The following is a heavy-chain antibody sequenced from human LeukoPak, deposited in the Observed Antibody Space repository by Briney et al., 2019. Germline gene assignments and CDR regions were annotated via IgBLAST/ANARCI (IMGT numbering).Heavy chain of an antibody. CDR3: ARLREITFGGVIGIDY. Sequence: GGSLRLSCVASGFSFSGYAIHWVRQAPGKGLEWVANIKQDGSEKYYVDSVKGRFTISRDNAKNSLYLQMNSLRAEDTAVYYCARLREITFGGVIGIDYWGQGTLVTVSS. D-gene: IGHD3-16*02. CDR1: GFSFSGYA. V-gene: IGHV3-7*01. CDR2: IKQDGSEK. J-gene: IGHJ4*02.